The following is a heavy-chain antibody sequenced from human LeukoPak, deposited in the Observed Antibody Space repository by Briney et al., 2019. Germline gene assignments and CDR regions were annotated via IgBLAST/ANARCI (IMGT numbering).Heavy chain of an antibody. D-gene: IGHD2-15*01. J-gene: IGHJ4*02. V-gene: IGHV3-11*04. CDR2: ISSSGSTI. Sequence: GGSLRLSCAASGFTFSDYYMSWIRQAPGKGLEWVSYISSSGSTIYYADSVKGRFTISRDNAKNSLYLQMSSLRAEDTAVYYCARDPATIVIGILDYWGQGALVTVSS. CDR1: GFTFSDYY. CDR3: ARDPATIVIGILDY.